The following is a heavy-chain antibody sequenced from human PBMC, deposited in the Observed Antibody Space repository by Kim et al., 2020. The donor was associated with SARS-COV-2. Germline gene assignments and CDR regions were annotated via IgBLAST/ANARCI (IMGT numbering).Heavy chain of an antibody. Sequence: VKGRFTVARDDSKNSLFLQMNSLKTEDTAVYYCARGYCSGGSCYRPYFDYWGQGTLVTVSS. CDR3: ARGYCSGGSCYRPYFDY. J-gene: IGHJ4*02. D-gene: IGHD2-15*01. V-gene: IGHV3-72*01.